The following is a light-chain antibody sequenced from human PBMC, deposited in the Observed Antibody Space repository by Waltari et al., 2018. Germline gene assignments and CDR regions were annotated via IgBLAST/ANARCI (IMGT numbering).Light chain of an antibody. Sequence: SSELTQDPAVSVALGQTVRITCQGDSVRNSFASWYQQKPGLAPLLILYAKDNRPSGIPARFSGSSSGNTASLTIAGAQAEDEADCYCSCRDSGARLFGGGTKLTVL. CDR2: AKD. V-gene: IGLV3-19*01. J-gene: IGLJ3*02. CDR1: SVRNSF. CDR3: SCRDSGARL.